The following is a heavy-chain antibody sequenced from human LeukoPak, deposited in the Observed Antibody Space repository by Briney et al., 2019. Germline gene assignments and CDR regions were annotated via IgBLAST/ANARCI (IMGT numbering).Heavy chain of an antibody. D-gene: IGHD3-22*01. V-gene: IGHV1-69*05. Sequence: SVTVSFKASGGTFSSYAISWVRQAPGQGLEWMGGIIPIFGTANYAQKFQGRVTITTDESTSTAYMELSSLRSEDTAVYYCASGSYYDSSGYYSDYWGQGTLVTVSS. CDR2: IIPIFGTA. CDR3: ASGSYYDSSGYYSDY. CDR1: GGTFSSYA. J-gene: IGHJ4*02.